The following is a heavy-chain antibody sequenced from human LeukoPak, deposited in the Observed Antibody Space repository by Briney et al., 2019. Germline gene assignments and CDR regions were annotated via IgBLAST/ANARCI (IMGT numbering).Heavy chain of an antibody. D-gene: IGHD5-12*01. V-gene: IGHV5-51*01. CDR2: IYPGDSDT. CDR1: GXSFTSYW. Sequence: GESLKISCKGSGXSFTSYWIGWVRQMPGKGLEWMGIIYPGDSDTRYSPSFQGQVTISADKSISTAYLQWSSLKASDTAMYYCASRSNSGYEFFDYWGQGTLVTVSS. CDR3: ASRSNSGYEFFDY. J-gene: IGHJ4*02.